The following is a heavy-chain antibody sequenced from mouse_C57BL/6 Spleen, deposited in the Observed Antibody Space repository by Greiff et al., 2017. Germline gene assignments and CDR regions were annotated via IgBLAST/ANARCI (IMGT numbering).Heavy chain of an antibody. CDR1: GYSITSGYY. V-gene: IGHV3-6*01. J-gene: IGHJ1*03. Sequence: EVQLQQSGPGLVKPSQSLSLTCSVTGYSITSGYYWNWIRQFPGNKLEWMGYISYDGSNNYNPSLKNRISITRDTSKNQFFLKLNSVTTEDTATYYCARDRYYGSSHWYFDVWGTGTTVTVSS. D-gene: IGHD1-1*01. CDR3: ARDRYYGSSHWYFDV. CDR2: ISYDGSN.